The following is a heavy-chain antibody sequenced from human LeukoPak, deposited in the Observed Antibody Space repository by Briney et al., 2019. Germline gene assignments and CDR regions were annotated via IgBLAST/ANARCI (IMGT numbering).Heavy chain of an antibody. D-gene: IGHD2-15*01. CDR1: GFTFSSYW. J-gene: IGHJ4*02. V-gene: IGHV3-74*01. CDR3: GKMGGLQEH. Sequence: PRGSLRLSCAASGFTFSSYWMHWVRQAPGKGLVWVSRINSDGSSTSYADPVKGRFTISRDNAKNMLYLQMNSLRAEDTAVYYRGKMGGLQEHWGQGTLVTVSS. CDR2: INSDGSST.